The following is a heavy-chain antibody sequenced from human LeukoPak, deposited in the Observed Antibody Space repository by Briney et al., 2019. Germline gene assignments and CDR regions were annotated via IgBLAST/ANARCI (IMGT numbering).Heavy chain of an antibody. CDR2: IYYSGSS. D-gene: IGHD5-12*01. J-gene: IGHJ4*02. Sequence: ETLSLPCTVSGASVSSGSYYWSWIRQPPGKGLEWIGYIYYSGSSHYNPSLKSRVTMSVDLSRNEFSLKMTSVTAADTAVYYCAREFTGYDDYWGQGTLVTVSS. CDR1: GASVSSGSYY. V-gene: IGHV4-61*01. CDR3: AREFTGYDDY.